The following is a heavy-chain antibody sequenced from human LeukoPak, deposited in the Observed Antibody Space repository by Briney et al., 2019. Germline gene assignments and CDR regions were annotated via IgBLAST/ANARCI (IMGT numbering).Heavy chain of an antibody. V-gene: IGHV3-23*01. J-gene: IGHJ4*02. CDR3: AKVQRGGTAMVNINY. D-gene: IGHD5-18*01. CDR1: GFTFSSYA. Sequence: PGGSLRLSCAASGFTFSSYAMSWVRQAPGKGLEWVSAISGSGGSTYYADSVKGRFTISRDNSKNTLYLQMNSLRAEDTPVYYCAKVQRGGTAMVNINYWGQGTLVTVSS. CDR2: ISGSGGST.